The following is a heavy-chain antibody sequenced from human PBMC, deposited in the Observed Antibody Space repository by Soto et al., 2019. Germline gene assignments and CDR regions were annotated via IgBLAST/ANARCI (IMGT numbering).Heavy chain of an antibody. CDR3: AKGVGTVVTPRGYLFDY. CDR2: ISGSGGST. CDR1: GFTFSSYA. V-gene: IGHV3-23*01. J-gene: IGHJ4*02. Sequence: GGSLRLSCAASGFTFSSYAMSWVRQAPGKGLEWVSAISGSGGSTYYADSVKGRFTISRDNSKNTLYLQMNSLRAEDTAVYYCAKGVGTVVTPRGYLFDYWGQGTLVTVSS. D-gene: IGHD5-12*01.